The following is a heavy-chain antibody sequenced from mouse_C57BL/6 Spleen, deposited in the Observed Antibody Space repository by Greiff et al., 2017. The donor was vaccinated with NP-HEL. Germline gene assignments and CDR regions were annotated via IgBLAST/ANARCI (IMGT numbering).Heavy chain of an antibody. Sequence: DVQLVESGGGLVKPGGSLKLSCAASGFTFSSYAMSWVRQTPEKRLEWVATISDGGSYTYYPDNVKGRFTISRDNAKNNLYLQMSHLKSEDTAMYYCARRYSNYDYYAMDYWGQGTSVTVSS. V-gene: IGHV5-4*03. CDR3: ARRYSNYDYYAMDY. D-gene: IGHD2-5*01. CDR1: GFTFSSYA. CDR2: ISDGGSYT. J-gene: IGHJ4*01.